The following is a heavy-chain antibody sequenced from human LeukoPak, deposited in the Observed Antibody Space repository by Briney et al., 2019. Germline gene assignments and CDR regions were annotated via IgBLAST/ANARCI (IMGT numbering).Heavy chain of an antibody. D-gene: IGHD1-14*01. CDR1: GFTFSSYW. V-gene: IGHV3-74*01. Sequence: GGSLRPSCAASGFTFSSYWMHWVRRAPGKGLVWVSHINTDGSTTTYADSVKGRFTISRDNAKNTLYLQMNSLRAEDTAVYYCGRRNGHAFDIWGQGTMVTVSS. CDR2: INTDGSTT. J-gene: IGHJ3*02. CDR3: GRRNGHAFDI.